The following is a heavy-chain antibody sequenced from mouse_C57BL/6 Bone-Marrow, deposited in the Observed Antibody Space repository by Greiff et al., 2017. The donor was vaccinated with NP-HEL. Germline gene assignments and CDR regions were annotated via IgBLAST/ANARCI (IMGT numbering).Heavy chain of an antibody. CDR3: TREFITTVYYFDY. D-gene: IGHD1-1*01. CDR1: GFNIKDDY. Sequence: EVKLQESGAELVRPGASVKLSCTASGFNIKDDYMHWVKQRPEQGLEWIGWIDPENGDTEYASKFQGKATITADTSSNTAYLQLSSLTSEDTAVYYCTREFITTVYYFDYWGHGTTLTVSS. J-gene: IGHJ2*01. CDR2: IDPENGDT. V-gene: IGHV14-4*01.